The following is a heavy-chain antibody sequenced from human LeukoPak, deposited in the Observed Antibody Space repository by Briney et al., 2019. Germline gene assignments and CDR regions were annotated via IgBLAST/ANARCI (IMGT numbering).Heavy chain of an antibody. CDR1: GFTFSRYW. J-gene: IGHJ5*02. D-gene: IGHD2-2*01. Sequence: GGSLRLSCAASGFTFSRYWMHWVRQAPGKGLAWVSSISGDGTNTNYADSVKGRFTISRDNSKNTLYLQMNSLRAEDTAVYYCARDRGGVVAPNWFDPWGQGTLVAVSS. V-gene: IGHV3-74*01. CDR2: ISGDGTNT. CDR3: ARDRGGVVAPNWFDP.